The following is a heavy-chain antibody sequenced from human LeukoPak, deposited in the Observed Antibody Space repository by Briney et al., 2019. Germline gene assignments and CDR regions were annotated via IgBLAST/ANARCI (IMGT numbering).Heavy chain of an antibody. J-gene: IGHJ4*02. Sequence: PSETLSLTCTVSGGSISSSSYYWGRIRQPPGKGLEWIGSIYYSGSTYYNPSLKSRVTISVDTSKNQFSLKLSSVTAADTAVYYCASLTYYDFWSGYLGYWGQGTLVTVSS. V-gene: IGHV4-39*01. CDR2: IYYSGST. CDR1: GGSISSSSYY. CDR3: ASLTYYDFWSGYLGY. D-gene: IGHD3-3*01.